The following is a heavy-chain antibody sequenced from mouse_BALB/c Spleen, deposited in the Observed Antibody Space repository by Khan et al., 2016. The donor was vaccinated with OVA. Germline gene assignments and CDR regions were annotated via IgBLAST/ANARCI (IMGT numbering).Heavy chain of an antibody. D-gene: IGHD2-14*01. V-gene: IGHV2-6-4*01. CDR1: GFSLSRYN. CDR2: IWGGGGT. Sequence: QVQLKQSGSGLVAPSQSLSITCTVSGFSLSRYNIHWVRQPPGKGLEWLGMIWGGGGTDYNSTLKSRLSISKDNSKSQLFLKMNSLQTDDTAMYYCARAYYRYDGYYAMDYWGQGTSVTVSS. J-gene: IGHJ4*01. CDR3: ARAYYRYDGYYAMDY.